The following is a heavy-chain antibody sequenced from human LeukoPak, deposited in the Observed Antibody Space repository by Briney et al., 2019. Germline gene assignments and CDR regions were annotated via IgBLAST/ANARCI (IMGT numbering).Heavy chain of an antibody. CDR3: ARELMIPNFDY. CDR2: ISAYNGNT. CDR1: GYTFTSYG. Sequence: GASVKVSCKASGYTFTSYGISWVRQAPGQGLEWMGWISAYNGNTKYAQKFQGRVTMTTDTSTSTAYMELRSLRSDDTAVYYCARELMIPNFDYWGQGTLVTVSS. D-gene: IGHD2-8*01. J-gene: IGHJ4*02. V-gene: IGHV1-18*01.